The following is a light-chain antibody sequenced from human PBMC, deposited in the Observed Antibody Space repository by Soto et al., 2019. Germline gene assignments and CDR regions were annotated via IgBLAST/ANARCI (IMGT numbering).Light chain of an antibody. V-gene: IGLV1-51*02. CDR2: EDG. J-gene: IGLJ3*02. Sequence: QSVLTQPPSVSAAPGQTVTISCSGSSSNIGRNYVYWYQQLPGTAPKLLIYEDGKAPSGDADRFSASKSGTSATLAITGLQAEDEAEYYCGAWDSSLSAGVFGGGTKVTVL. CDR3: GAWDSSLSAGV. CDR1: SSNIGRNY.